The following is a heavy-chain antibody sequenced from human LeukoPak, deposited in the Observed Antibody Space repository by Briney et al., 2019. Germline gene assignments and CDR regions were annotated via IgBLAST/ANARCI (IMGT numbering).Heavy chain of an antibody. CDR2: IWYDGSNI. CDR3: ARGYNWGTFDY. CDR1: GFTFSNYV. J-gene: IGHJ4*02. Sequence: GGSLRLSCAASGFTFSNYVMHWVRQAPGKGLEWVAVIWYDGSNIYYADSVKGRFTISRDNSKNTLYLHVNSLRAEDTAVYYCARGYNWGTFDYWGQGTLVTVSS. D-gene: IGHD1-1*01. V-gene: IGHV3-33*01.